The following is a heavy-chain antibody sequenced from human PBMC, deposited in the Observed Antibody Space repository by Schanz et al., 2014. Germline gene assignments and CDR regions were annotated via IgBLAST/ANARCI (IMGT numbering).Heavy chain of an antibody. CDR3: ARAGQDYSDSSGYATYYFGN. D-gene: IGHD3-22*01. V-gene: IGHV1-18*04. CDR2: ISANNGNT. CDR1: GYTFSSYG. Sequence: QVQLVQSGAEVKKPGASVKVSCKASGYTFSSYGISWVRQAPGQGLEWMGWISANNGNTNYAQKFQGRVTITADKSTSTAYMELSNLRSEDTAVYYCARAGQDYSDSSGYATYYFGNWGQGTLVTVSS. J-gene: IGHJ4*02.